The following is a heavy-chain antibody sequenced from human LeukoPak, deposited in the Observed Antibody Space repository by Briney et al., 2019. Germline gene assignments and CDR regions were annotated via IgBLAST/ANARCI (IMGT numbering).Heavy chain of an antibody. CDR3: AKGRISPDS. V-gene: IGHV3-23*01. J-gene: IGHJ4*02. Sequence: GGSLRLSCVASGFTFTTYGMSWVRHAPGKGLEWVSGISSSGGGTYCADSVKGRFTISRDNPKNTLYLQMNSLRAEDTALYFCAKGRISPDSWGQGTLVTVSS. CDR2: ISSSGGGT. CDR1: GFTFTTYG. D-gene: IGHD3-3*02.